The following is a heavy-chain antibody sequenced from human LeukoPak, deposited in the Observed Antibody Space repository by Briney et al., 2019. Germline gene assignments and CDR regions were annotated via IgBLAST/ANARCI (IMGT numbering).Heavy chain of an antibody. J-gene: IGHJ4*02. V-gene: IGHV1-18*04. CDR1: GYNFNNNG. D-gene: IGHD6-13*01. CDR3: ARDLGALTSSWYYLSYY. CDR2: LNCYNGNT. Sequence: GASVKVSCKASGYNFNNNGISWVRQAPGQGLEWMGWLNCYNGNTKYSQKIQGRVTMTKDTSTSTVYMELRSLRSDDTAVYYCARDLGALTSSWYYLSYYWGQGTLVTVSS.